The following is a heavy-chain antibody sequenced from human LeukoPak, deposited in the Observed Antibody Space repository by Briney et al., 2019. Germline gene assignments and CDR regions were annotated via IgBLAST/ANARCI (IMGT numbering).Heavy chain of an antibody. V-gene: IGHV1-2*04. Sequence: EASVKVSCKASGYTFTGYYMHWVRQAPGQGLEWMGWINPNSGGTNYAQKFQGWVTMTRDTSISTAYMELSRLRSDDTAVYYCARDLHGSGVYYGMDVWGQGTTVTVSS. CDR3: ARDLHGSGVYYGMDV. D-gene: IGHD3-10*01. CDR1: GYTFTGYY. J-gene: IGHJ6*02. CDR2: INPNSGGT.